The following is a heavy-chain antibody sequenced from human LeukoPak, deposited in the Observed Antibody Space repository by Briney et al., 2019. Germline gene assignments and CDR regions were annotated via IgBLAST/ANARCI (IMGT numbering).Heavy chain of an antibody. Sequence: PSQTRSPTCAVYGGSFSSYYWSWIRQPPGKGMEWNGEINHSGSTNYDPSLKGRVTISVDTSKSQASLKLSSVTAADTAVYYCARAAIRIAAIHYYDDYWGQGTRVIVTS. CDR1: GGSFSSYY. V-gene: IGHV4-34*01. CDR3: ARAAIRIAAIHYYDDY. CDR2: INHSGST. D-gene: IGHD6-6*01. J-gene: IGHJ4*02.